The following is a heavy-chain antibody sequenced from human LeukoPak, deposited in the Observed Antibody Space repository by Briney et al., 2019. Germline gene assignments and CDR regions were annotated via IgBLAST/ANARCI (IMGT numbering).Heavy chain of an antibody. J-gene: IGHJ6*02. Sequence: ASVKVSCKASGYTFTSYDINWVRQATGQGLEWMGWMNPNSGNTGYAQKFQGRVTMTRNTSISTAYMELSSLRSEDTAVYYCARAPILRYFDWFTFPCYYYYGMDVWGQGTTVTVSS. V-gene: IGHV1-8*01. CDR1: GYTFTSYD. D-gene: IGHD3-9*01. CDR2: MNPNSGNT. CDR3: ARAPILRYFDWFTFPCYYYYGMDV.